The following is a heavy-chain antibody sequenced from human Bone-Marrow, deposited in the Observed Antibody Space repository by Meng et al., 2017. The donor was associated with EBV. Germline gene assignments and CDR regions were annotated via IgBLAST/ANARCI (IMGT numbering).Heavy chain of an antibody. Sequence: QESAPTRVKPSGTLAPPVVCSGVSIRSSNWGSWVRQPPGKGLGWIGEIFYGGSTNYNPSLESRVTISVDKSKNQFSLKLSSVTAADTAVYYCAAGFRELVRSRDYWGQGTLVTVSS. CDR3: AAGFRELVRSRDY. V-gene: IGHV4-4*02. CDR1: GVSIRSSNW. D-gene: IGHD3-10*01. J-gene: IGHJ4*02. CDR2: IFYGGST.